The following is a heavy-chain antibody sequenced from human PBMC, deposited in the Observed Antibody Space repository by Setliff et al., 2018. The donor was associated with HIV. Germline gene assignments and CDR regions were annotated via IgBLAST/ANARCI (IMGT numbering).Heavy chain of an antibody. Sequence: GGSLRLSCAASGFTLSSYWMSWVRQAPGKGLEWVANIKEDGSDKYYVDSVKGRFIISRDNAKNSLFLQMNSLRVEDTAVYYCARGVRGYGEIRYFFYYYYMDVWGKGTTVTSP. CDR3: ARGVRGYGEIRYFFYYYYMDV. CDR2: IKEDGSDK. CDR1: GFTLSSYW. V-gene: IGHV3-7*03. D-gene: IGHD3-9*01. J-gene: IGHJ6*03.